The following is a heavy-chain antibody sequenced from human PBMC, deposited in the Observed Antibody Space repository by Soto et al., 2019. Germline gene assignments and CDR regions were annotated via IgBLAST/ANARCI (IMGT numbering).Heavy chain of an antibody. CDR2: IYYSGST. Sequence: LSLTCTVSGGSISSGGYYWSWIRQHPGKGLEWIGYIYYSGSTYYNPSLKSRVTISVDTSKNQFSLKLSSVTAADTAVYYCARGGGLWLQFYYYYGMDVWGQGTTVTVSS. J-gene: IGHJ6*02. V-gene: IGHV4-31*03. CDR3: ARGGGLWLQFYYYYGMDV. D-gene: IGHD5-12*01. CDR1: GGSISSGGYY.